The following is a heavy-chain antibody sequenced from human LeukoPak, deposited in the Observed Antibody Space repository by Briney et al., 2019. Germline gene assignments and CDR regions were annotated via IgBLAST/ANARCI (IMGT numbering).Heavy chain of an antibody. J-gene: IGHJ3*02. CDR1: GFTFSSYD. Sequence: GGSLRLSCAASGFTFSSYDMHWVRQATGKGLEWVSAIGTAGDTYYPGSVKGRFTISRENAKNSLYLQMNSLRAEDTAVYYCARAGLAYDSSGYCLRGDAFDIWGQGTMVTVSS. CDR3: ARAGLAYDSSGYCLRGDAFDI. CDR2: IGTAGDT. V-gene: IGHV3-13*01. D-gene: IGHD3-22*01.